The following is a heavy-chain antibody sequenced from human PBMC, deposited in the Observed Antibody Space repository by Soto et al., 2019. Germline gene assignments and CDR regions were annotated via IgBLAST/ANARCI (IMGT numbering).Heavy chain of an antibody. D-gene: IGHD2-15*01. CDR3: ARWWRGWFDP. V-gene: IGHV4-61*01. CDR2: IYYSGST. Sequence: QVQLQESGPGLVKPSETLSLTCTVSGGSVSSGSYYWSWIRQPPGKGLEWIGYIYYSGSTNYNPSHKSRVTISVDTSKNQFSLKPSSVTAADTAVYYCARWWRGWFDPWGQGTLVTVSS. J-gene: IGHJ5*02. CDR1: GGSVSSGSYY.